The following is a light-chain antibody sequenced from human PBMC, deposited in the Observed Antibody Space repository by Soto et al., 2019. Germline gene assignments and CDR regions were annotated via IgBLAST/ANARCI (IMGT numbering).Light chain of an antibody. CDR1: QGISSY. CDR2: AAS. Sequence: AIRMTQSPSSLSASTGYRFTITCRASQGISSYLAWYQQKPGKAPKLLIYAASTLQSGVPSRFSGSGSGTDFTLTITSLQPEDSATYHCQQRYKTSLSSFGQGTKGDIK. V-gene: IGKV1-8*01. J-gene: IGKJ2*01. CDR3: QQRYKTSLSS.